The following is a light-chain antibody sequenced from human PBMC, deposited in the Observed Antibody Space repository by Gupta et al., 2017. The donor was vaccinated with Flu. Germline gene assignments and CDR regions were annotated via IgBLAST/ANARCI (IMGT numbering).Light chain of an antibody. Sequence: DIQMTQSPSSLSASVGDSVTISCRASQQISTYLNWYQQESGKAPKLLIYSVSGLQSDVPSRLSGSGSGSEFTFTIINRLPEDFSTYYGQQRYRTPSTFGQGTRWRSN. J-gene: IGKJ2*01. CDR3: QQRYRTPST. CDR2: SVS. CDR1: QQISTY. V-gene: IGKV1-39*01.